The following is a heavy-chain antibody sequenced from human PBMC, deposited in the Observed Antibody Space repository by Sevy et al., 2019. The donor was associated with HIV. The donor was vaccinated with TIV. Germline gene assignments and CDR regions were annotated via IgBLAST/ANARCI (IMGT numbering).Heavy chain of an antibody. V-gene: IGHV3-72*01. CDR2: SRNKANSYTT. J-gene: IGHJ1*01. CDR3: TRRDTSGSLDS. Sequence: GGSLRLSCAASGFTFSDYYIDWVRQAPGKGLEWVGRSRNKANSYTTEYAASVKGRFTISRNDSGNSLSLQMDSLKTDDTAVYYCTRRDTSGSLDSWGQRTLVTVSS. D-gene: IGHD3-22*01. CDR1: GFTFSDYY.